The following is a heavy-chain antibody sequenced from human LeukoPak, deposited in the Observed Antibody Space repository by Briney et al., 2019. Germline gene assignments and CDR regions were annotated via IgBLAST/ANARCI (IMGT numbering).Heavy chain of an antibody. V-gene: IGHV4-59*01. CDR3: ARRRATFDSSGYYPFDDAFDI. J-gene: IGHJ3*02. CDR2: IYYSWST. Sequence: KPSETLSLTCTVSGGSISSYYWSWIRQPPGKGLEWIGYIYYSWSTNYNPSLKSRVTISVDTSKNQFSLKLSSVTAADTAVYYCARRRATFDSSGYYPFDDAFDIWGQGTMVTVSS. D-gene: IGHD3-22*01. CDR1: GGSISSYY.